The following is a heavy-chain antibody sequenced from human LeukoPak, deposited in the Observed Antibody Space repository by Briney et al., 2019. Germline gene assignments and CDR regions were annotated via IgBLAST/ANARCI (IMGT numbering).Heavy chain of an antibody. CDR2: ISGSGGGT. CDR1: GFTFSSYA. CDR3: ARETGDFDS. J-gene: IGHJ4*02. D-gene: IGHD7-27*01. Sequence: GGSLRLSCAASGFTFSSYAMSWVRQAPEKGLEWVSTISGSGGGTYYADSVKGRFTISRDNSKSTVYLQMNSLRAEDTAVYYCARETGDFDSWGQGTLVIVSS. V-gene: IGHV3-23*01.